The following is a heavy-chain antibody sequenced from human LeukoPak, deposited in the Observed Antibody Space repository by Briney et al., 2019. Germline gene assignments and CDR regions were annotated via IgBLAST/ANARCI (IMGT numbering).Heavy chain of an antibody. D-gene: IGHD2-8*02. Sequence: GGSLRLSCAASGFTFSSYWMSWVRQAPGKGLEWVANIKQDGSEKYYVDSVKGRFTISRDNAKNSLYLQMNSLRAEDTAVYYCAREERYGWSTEYFQHWGQGTLVTVSS. J-gene: IGHJ1*01. CDR3: AREERYGWSTEYFQH. V-gene: IGHV3-7*01. CDR1: GFTFSSYW. CDR2: IKQDGSEK.